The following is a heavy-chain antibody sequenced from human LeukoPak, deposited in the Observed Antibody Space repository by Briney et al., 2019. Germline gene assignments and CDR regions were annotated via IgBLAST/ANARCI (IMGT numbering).Heavy chain of an antibody. D-gene: IGHD6-19*01. Sequence: NPSETLSLTCTVSDYSINSGYYWGWIRQPPGKGLEWIGSIYHSGSTYYNPSLKSRVTISVDTSKNQFSLKLSSVTAADTAVYYCARVWTDSSGWYPRGAFDIWGQGTMVTVSS. V-gene: IGHV4-38-2*02. CDR1: DYSINSGYY. CDR2: IYHSGST. J-gene: IGHJ3*02. CDR3: ARVWTDSSGWYPRGAFDI.